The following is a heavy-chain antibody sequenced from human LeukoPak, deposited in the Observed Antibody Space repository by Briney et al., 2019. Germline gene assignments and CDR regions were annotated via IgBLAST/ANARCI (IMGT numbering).Heavy chain of an antibody. CDR3: AKRYCSGGSCYRDYYYYMDV. J-gene: IGHJ6*03. CDR2: IKQDGSEK. Sequence: GGSLRLSCAASGFTFSNSWMSWVRQAPGKGLEWVANIKQDGSEKYYVDSVKGRFTISRDNAKNSLYLQMNSLRAEDTAVYYCAKRYCSGGSCYRDYYYYMDVWGKGTTVTVSS. D-gene: IGHD2-15*01. V-gene: IGHV3-7*03. CDR1: GFTFSNSW.